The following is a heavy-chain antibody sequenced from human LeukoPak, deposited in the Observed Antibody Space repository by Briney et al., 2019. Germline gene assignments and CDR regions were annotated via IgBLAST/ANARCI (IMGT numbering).Heavy chain of an antibody. J-gene: IGHJ6*02. CDR2: IVPIFGTT. Sequence: ASVKVSCKASGYTFTSYGISWVRQAPGQGLEWMGGIVPIFGTTRYTQKFRGRVTITADESTSTAYMELSSLKSEDTAVFYCARAGRYYDSSGYLDMDVWGQGTTVTVS. V-gene: IGHV1-69*13. CDR3: ARAGRYYDSSGYLDMDV. CDR1: GYTFTSYG. D-gene: IGHD3-22*01.